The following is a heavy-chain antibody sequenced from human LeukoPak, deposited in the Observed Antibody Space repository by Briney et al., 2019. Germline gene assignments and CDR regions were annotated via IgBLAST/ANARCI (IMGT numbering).Heavy chain of an antibody. V-gene: IGHV4-59*01. CDR1: GGSISSYY. Sequence: SETLSLTCTVSGGSISSYYWSWIRQPPGKGLEWIGYIYYSGSTNYNPSLKSRVTISVETSKNQFSLKMSSVTAADTAVYYCARARDGHINNWFDPWGQGTLVTVSS. CDR3: ARARDGHINNWFDP. D-gene: IGHD5-24*01. J-gene: IGHJ5*02. CDR2: IYYSGST.